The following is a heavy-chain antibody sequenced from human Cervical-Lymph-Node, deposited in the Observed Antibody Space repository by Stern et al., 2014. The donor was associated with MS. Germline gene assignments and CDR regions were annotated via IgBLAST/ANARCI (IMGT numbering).Heavy chain of an antibody. J-gene: IGHJ6*02. CDR3: ARSLSTATSYFYYGLDV. V-gene: IGHV1-69*06. CDR1: GGTFSSYT. D-gene: IGHD1-1*01. CDR2: VIPFLDSS. Sequence: QMQLVQSGAEVKKSGSSVKVSCKASGGTFSSYTINWVRQAPGQGLEWVGGVIPFLDSSHYAERFQGRVTLTADKSTTTVYMELNSLRSEDTAVYYCARSLSTATSYFYYGLDVWGQGTTVIVSS.